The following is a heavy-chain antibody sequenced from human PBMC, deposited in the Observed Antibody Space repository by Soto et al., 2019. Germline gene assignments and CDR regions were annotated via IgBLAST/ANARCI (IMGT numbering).Heavy chain of an antibody. D-gene: IGHD6-6*01. Sequence: QVQLVQSGAEEKKPGASVKVSCKASGYTFTSYAMHWVRQAPGQRLEWMGWSNPGNGNTKYSQKFQGRVTITRDRSASTAYMELGSLRSEDTAVYYCARAPGGSSSFVDYWGQGTLVTVSS. CDR2: SNPGNGNT. J-gene: IGHJ4*02. CDR3: ARAPGGSSSFVDY. CDR1: GYTFTSYA. V-gene: IGHV1-3*05.